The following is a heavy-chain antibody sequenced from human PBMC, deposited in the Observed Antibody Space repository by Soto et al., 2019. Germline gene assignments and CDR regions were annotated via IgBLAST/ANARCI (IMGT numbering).Heavy chain of an antibody. CDR3: ARGPATAGTRIVFDY. D-gene: IGHD1-1*01. CDR2: IYYSGST. CDR1: GGSISSYY. J-gene: IGHJ4*02. Sequence: SETLSLTCTVSGGSISSYYWSWIRQPPRKGLEWIGYIYYSGSTNYNPSLKSRVTISVDTSKNQFSLKLSSVTAADTAVYYCARGPATAGTRIVFDYWGQGTLVTVCS. V-gene: IGHV4-59*01.